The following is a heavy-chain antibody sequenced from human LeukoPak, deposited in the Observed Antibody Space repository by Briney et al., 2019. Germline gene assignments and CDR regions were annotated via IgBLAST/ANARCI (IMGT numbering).Heavy chain of an antibody. J-gene: IGHJ6*04. CDR1: GFTFSSYA. V-gene: IGHV3-30-3*01. Sequence: GRSLRLSCAASGFTFSSYAMHWVRQAPGKGLEWVAVISYDGSNKHYADSVKGRFTISRDNSKNTLYLEMNSLRAEDTAVYYCARDQAVSGSNYYYGVDVWGEGTTVTVSS. D-gene: IGHD6-19*01. CDR2: ISYDGSNK. CDR3: ARDQAVSGSNYYYGVDV.